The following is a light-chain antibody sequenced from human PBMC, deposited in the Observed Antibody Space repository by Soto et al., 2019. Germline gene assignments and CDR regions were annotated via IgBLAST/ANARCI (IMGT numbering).Light chain of an antibody. CDR2: EVS. V-gene: IGLV2-8*01. Sequence: QSVLTQPPSASGSPGQSVTISCTGTSSDIGAYDYVSWYQQHPGKVPKLMIYEVSKRPSGVPDRFSASKSGNTASLTVSGLQAEDEADYYCVSFAGGTYVFGTGTKVTVL. J-gene: IGLJ1*01. CDR1: SSDIGAYDY. CDR3: VSFAGGTYV.